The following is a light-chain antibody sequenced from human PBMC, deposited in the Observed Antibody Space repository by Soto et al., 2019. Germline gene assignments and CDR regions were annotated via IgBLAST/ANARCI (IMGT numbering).Light chain of an antibody. CDR2: DAS. Sequence: DIQMTQSPSTLSSSVGDRVTITCRASQSISTGLAWYQQKPGKAPNLLIYDASTLESGVPSRFSGSGSGTEFTLTISSLQPDDFATYYCQHYSTVWAFGQGPRWIS. J-gene: IGKJ1*01. CDR3: QHYSTVWA. V-gene: IGKV1-5*01. CDR1: QSISTG.